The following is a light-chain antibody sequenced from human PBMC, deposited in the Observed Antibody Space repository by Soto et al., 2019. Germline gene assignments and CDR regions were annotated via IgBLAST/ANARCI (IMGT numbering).Light chain of an antibody. J-gene: IGLJ3*02. CDR3: AAWDDSLSGPV. Sequence: QLVLTQSPSASGTPGQRVTVSCSGSSSNIGSNYVYWYQQLPGTAPKLLISRNNQRPSGVPDRFSGSKSGTSASLAISGLRSEDEAAYYCAAWDDSLSGPVFGGGTKLTVL. V-gene: IGLV1-47*01. CDR2: RNN. CDR1: SSNIGSNY.